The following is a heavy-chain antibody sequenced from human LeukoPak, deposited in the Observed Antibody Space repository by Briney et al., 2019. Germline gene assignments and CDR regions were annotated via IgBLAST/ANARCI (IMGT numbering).Heavy chain of an antibody. V-gene: IGHV3-23*01. J-gene: IGHJ4*02. CDR1: DSTFAPNA. D-gene: IGHD2-21*02. Sequence: PGGSRGFSFAPPDSTFAPNALGWFAQAQGRGLSWVSSIKGGGGDPFYADSVRGRFTISRDKSKNTLYLQLNSLRPEDTAVYFCAQGGHDFNPFYYWGQGTLVTVSS. CDR3: AQGGHDFNPFYY. CDR2: IKGGGGDP.